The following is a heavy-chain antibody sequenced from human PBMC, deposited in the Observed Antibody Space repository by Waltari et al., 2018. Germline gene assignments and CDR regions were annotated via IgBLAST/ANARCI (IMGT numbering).Heavy chain of an antibody. CDR1: GYRFTSYW. D-gene: IGHD3-22*01. CDR2: IYPGDSDT. Sequence: EVQLVQSGAEVKKPGESLKISCKGSGYRFTSYWIGWVRQMPGKGLEWMGIIYPGDSDTRYSPSFQGQVTISADKSISTAYLQWSSLKASDTAMYYCARDDYYDSSGYLPFDYWGQGTLVTVSS. V-gene: IGHV5-51*01. J-gene: IGHJ4*02. CDR3: ARDDYYDSSGYLPFDY.